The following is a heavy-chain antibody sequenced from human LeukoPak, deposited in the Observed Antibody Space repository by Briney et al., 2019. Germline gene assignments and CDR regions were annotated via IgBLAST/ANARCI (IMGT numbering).Heavy chain of an antibody. CDR2: ISGSGGST. V-gene: IGHV3-23*01. CDR3: LVYSYGSGSYYNGLDY. J-gene: IGHJ4*02. D-gene: IGHD3-10*01. CDR1: GFTFSSYA. Sequence: GGSLRLSCAASGFTFSSYAMSWARQAPGKGLEWVSAISGSGGSTYYADSRKGRFTISRDNSKNTLYLQMNSLRAEDTAVYYCLVYSYGSGSYYNGLDYWGQGTLVTVSS.